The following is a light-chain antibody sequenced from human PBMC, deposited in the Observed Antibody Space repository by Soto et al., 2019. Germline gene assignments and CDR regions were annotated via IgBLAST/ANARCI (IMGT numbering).Light chain of an antibody. CDR2: AAS. V-gene: IGKV1-6*01. Sequence: AIQMTQSPSSLSASVGERVTITCRASQGIRNDLGWYQQKPGKAPKLLIYAASSLQSGVPSRFSGSGSGTDFTLTISSLQHEDVATYYCLQDYKYPLTFGGGTKVEIK. J-gene: IGKJ4*01. CDR1: QGIRND. CDR3: LQDYKYPLT.